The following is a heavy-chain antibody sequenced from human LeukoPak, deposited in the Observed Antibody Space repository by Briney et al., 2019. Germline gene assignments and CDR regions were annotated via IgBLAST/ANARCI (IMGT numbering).Heavy chain of an antibody. CDR3: ARKGRDAFDI. J-gene: IGHJ3*02. CDR1: GGSISSSSYY. Sequence: SETLSHTCTVSGGSISSSSYYWGWIRQPPGKGLEWIGSIYYSGSTYYNPSLKSRVTISVDTSKNQFSLKLSSVTAADTAVYYCARKGRDAFDIWGQGTMVTVSS. CDR2: IYYSGST. V-gene: IGHV4-39*01.